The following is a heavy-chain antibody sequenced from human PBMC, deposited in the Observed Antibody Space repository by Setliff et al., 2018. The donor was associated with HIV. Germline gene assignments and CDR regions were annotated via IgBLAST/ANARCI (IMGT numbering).Heavy chain of an antibody. CDR3: ARGYCSGGSCYFSVDAFDI. Sequence: ETLSLTCTVSGGSISSYYWSWIRQPAGKGLEWIGRIYTSGSTNYNPSLKSRVTVSVDTSKNQFSLKLSSVTAADTAVYYCARGYCSGGSCYFSVDAFDIWGQGTMVTVSS. J-gene: IGHJ3*02. CDR2: IYTSGST. D-gene: IGHD2-15*01. V-gene: IGHV4-4*07. CDR1: GGSISSYY.